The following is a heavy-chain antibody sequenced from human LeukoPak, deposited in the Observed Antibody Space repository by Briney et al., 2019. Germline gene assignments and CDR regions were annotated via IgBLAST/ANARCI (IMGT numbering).Heavy chain of an antibody. Sequence: SVKVSCKASGFTFTSSAMQWVRQARGQRLEWIGWIDVGSGDRKYAKKFKERVTITRDMSKSTAYMKLSSLRSEDTAVYYCAADRSYYYDSSGFASSIWGQGTMVTVSS. CDR1: GFTFTSSA. CDR2: IDVGSGDR. D-gene: IGHD3-22*01. V-gene: IGHV1-58*02. CDR3: AADRSYYYDSSGFASSI. J-gene: IGHJ3*02.